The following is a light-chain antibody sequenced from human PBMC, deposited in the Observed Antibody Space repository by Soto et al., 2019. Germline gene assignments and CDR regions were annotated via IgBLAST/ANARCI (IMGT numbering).Light chain of an antibody. CDR3: SSFTANRIYV. J-gene: IGLJ1*01. CDR2: GVT. V-gene: IGLV2-14*03. CDR1: HNDIGTYDY. Sequence: QSSLAQPTSLSWSPGQSITISCTVNHNDIGTYDYVSWYQQHPGRAPRLLIHGVTTRPSGISDRFSASKSGLTASLTISGLQPEDEADYYCSSFTANRIYVFGPGTKVTVL.